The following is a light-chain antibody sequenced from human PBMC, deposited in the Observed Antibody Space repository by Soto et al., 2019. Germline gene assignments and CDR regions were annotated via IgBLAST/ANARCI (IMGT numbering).Light chain of an antibody. CDR1: GSDLGDYKY. CDR3: SSYTTITTRI. Sequence: QSVLTQPASVSGSPGQSITISCTGTGSDLGDYKYVSWYQHHPDKAPKLIIYDVTNRPSGVSDGFSGSKSGNTASLTISGLQAEDEAHYYCSSYTTITTRIFGGGTKVTVL. V-gene: IGLV2-14*03. J-gene: IGLJ2*01. CDR2: DVT.